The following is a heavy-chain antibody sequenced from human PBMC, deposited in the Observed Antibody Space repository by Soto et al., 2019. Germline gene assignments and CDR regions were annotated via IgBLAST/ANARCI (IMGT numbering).Heavy chain of an antibody. J-gene: IGHJ4*02. CDR1: GFTFSSYA. CDR2: ISGSGGST. Sequence: GGSLRLSCAASGFTFSSYAMSWVRQAPGKGLEWVSAISGSGGSTYYADSVKGRFTISRDNSKNTLYLPMNSLRAVDTAVYDCAKGDRSYYFDYWGQGTLVTVSS. D-gene: IGHD2-15*01. V-gene: IGHV3-23*01. CDR3: AKGDRSYYFDY.